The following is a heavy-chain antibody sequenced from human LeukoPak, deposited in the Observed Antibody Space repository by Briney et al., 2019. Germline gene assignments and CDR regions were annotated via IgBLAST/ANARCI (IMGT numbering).Heavy chain of an antibody. D-gene: IGHD1-26*01. CDR1: SGSFSGYY. Sequence: PSETLSLTCAVYSGSFSGYYWSWIRQPPGKGLEWIGEINHSGSTNYNPSLKSRVTISVDTSKNQFSLKLSSVTAADTAVYYCARGRSGSHYVDYYYYMDVWGKGTTVTVSS. J-gene: IGHJ6*03. CDR2: INHSGST. V-gene: IGHV4-34*01. CDR3: ARGRSGSHYVDYYYYMDV.